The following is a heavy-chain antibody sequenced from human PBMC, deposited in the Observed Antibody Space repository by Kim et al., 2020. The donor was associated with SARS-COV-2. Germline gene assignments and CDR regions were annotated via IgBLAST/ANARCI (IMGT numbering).Heavy chain of an antibody. J-gene: IGHJ5*02. Sequence: GGSLRLSCAASGFTFSSYWMHWVRQAPGKGLVWVSRINGDGSSTSYADSVKGRFTISRDNAKNTLYLEMNSLRAEDTAMYYCARALYFFDDNWLDPWGKG. CDR1: GFTFSSYW. CDR2: INGDGSST. D-gene: IGHD2-8*01. V-gene: IGHV3-74*01. CDR3: ARALYFFDDNWLDP.